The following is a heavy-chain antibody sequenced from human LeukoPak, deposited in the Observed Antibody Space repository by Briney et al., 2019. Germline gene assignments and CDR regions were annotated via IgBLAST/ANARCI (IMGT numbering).Heavy chain of an antibody. D-gene: IGHD4-17*01. CDR3: ARLKATVSIHAYFDS. Sequence: SETLSLTCTVSGGSFSSYYWTWIRQPPGKGLEWIGYIDHSGSTNYNPSLKSRVSISSDTSKNQFSLELSTVTAADTAVYYCARLKATVSIHAYFDSWGQGTLVTVSS. CDR2: IDHSGST. CDR1: GGSFSSYY. V-gene: IGHV4-59*01. J-gene: IGHJ4*02.